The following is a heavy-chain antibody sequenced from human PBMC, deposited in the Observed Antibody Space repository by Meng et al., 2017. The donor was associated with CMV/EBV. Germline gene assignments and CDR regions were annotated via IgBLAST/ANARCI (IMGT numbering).Heavy chain of an antibody. CDR1: GFPFRSSS. CDR2: ISSSSSYI. J-gene: IGHJ5*02. CDR3: ARDRWQSQVVPSRVHWFDP. D-gene: IGHD2-2*01. Sequence: LSLTCAASGFPFRSSSMNWVRQAPGKGLEWVSSISSSSSYIYYADSVKGRFTISRDNAKNSLYLQMNSLRAEDTAVYYCARDRWQSQVVPSRVHWFDPWGQGTLVTVSS. V-gene: IGHV3-21*01.